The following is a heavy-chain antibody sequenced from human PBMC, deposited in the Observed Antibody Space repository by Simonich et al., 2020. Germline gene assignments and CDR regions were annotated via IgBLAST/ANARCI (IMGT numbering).Heavy chain of an antibody. CDR3: ARHLQLGPFDY. V-gene: IGHV4-34*01. CDR2: INHSGST. D-gene: IGHD1-1*01. J-gene: IGHJ4*02. Sequence: QVQLQQWGAGLLKPSETLSLTCAVFGGSFSGYYWSWIRQPPGEGLEWIGEINHSGSTNYNPSLKGRFTISVDTSKNQFSLKLSSVTAADTAVYYCARHLQLGPFDYWGQGTLVTVSS. CDR1: GGSFSGYY.